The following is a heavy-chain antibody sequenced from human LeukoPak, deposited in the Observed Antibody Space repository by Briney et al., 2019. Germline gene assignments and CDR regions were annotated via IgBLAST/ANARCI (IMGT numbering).Heavy chain of an antibody. CDR2: IYHNGGA. D-gene: IGHD1-26*01. J-gene: IGHJ4*02. CDR3: ARTAYIGSPPWYFDY. V-gene: IGHV4-31*03. Sequence: PSQTLSLTCTVSGGSISSDDYYWTWIRQHPGKGLEWIGYIYHNGGAYYNPSLKSRVTISVDTSKNQFSLKLTSVTAADTAVYYCARTAYIGSPPWYFDYWGLGNLVTVSS. CDR1: GGSISSDDYY.